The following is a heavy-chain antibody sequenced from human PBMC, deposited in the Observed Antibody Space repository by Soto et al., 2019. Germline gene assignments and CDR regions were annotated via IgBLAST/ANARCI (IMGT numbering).Heavy chain of an antibody. CDR2: ISGSGGST. V-gene: IGHV3-23*01. J-gene: IGHJ5*02. Sequence: PGGSLRRSCAACGFHFSSYGMSWVRPAPGKGLEWVSAISGSGGSTYYADSVKGRFTISRDNSKNTLYLQMNSLRAEDTAVYYCAKDLDIVVVPADLFDPWGQGTLVTVSS. D-gene: IGHD2-2*03. CDR1: GFHFSSYG. CDR3: AKDLDIVVVPADLFDP.